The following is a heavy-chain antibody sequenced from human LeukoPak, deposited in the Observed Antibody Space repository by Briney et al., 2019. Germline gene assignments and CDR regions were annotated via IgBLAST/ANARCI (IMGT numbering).Heavy chain of an antibody. J-gene: IGHJ4*02. Sequence: PSGTLSLTCAVSGGSISSSNWWSWIRQPPGKGLEWIGVIYHSGSTNYNPSLKSRVTISVDKSKNQFSLKLSSVTAADTAVYYCAKATVTAREIDYWGQGTLVTVSS. CDR2: IYHSGST. D-gene: IGHD4-17*01. V-gene: IGHV4-4*02. CDR3: AKATVTAREIDY. CDR1: GGSISSSNW.